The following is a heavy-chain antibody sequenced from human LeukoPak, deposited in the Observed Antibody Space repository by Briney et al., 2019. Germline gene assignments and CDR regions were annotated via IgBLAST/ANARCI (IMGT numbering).Heavy chain of an antibody. J-gene: IGHJ4*02. Sequence: EGSLRLSCAASGFIFSNYGMHWVRQAPGRGLEFVSRISSNGGTTYYADSLKGRFTISRDNSKNTVYLQMASLRPEDMAVYYCARVPFSSGWYDYWGQGTLVTVSS. D-gene: IGHD6-19*01. V-gene: IGHV3-64*02. CDR3: ARVPFSSGWYDY. CDR1: GFIFSNYG. CDR2: ISSNGGTT.